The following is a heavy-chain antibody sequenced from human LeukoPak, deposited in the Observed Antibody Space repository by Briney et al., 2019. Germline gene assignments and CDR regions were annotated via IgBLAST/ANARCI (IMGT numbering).Heavy chain of an antibody. CDR3: ARHVGVRGVSQFGY. CDR1: GGSISSYY. CDR2: IYYSGST. V-gene: IGHV4-59*08. Sequence: SETLSLTCTVSGGSISSYYWSWIRQPPGKGLEWIGYIYYSGSTNYNPSLRSRVSISVDTSRNQFSLRLNSVTAADTAVYYCARHVGVRGVSQFGYWGQGTLVTVSS. D-gene: IGHD3-10*01. J-gene: IGHJ4*02.